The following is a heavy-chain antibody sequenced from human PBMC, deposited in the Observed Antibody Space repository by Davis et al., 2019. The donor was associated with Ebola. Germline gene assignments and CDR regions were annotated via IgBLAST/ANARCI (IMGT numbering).Heavy chain of an antibody. J-gene: IGHJ5*02. V-gene: IGHV4-30-2*01. D-gene: IGHD2-15*01. CDR3: AGVVVAPRGRNWFDP. CDR2: IYHSGST. Sequence: LRLSCAVSGGSISSGGYSWSWIRQPPGKGLEWIGYIYHSGSTYYNPSLKSRVTISVDRSKNQFSLKLSSVTAADTAVYYCAGVVVAPRGRNWFDPWAREPWSPSPQ. CDR1: GGSISSGGYS.